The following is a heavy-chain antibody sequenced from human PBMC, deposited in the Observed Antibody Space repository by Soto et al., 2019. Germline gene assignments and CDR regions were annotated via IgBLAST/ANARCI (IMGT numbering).Heavy chain of an antibody. CDR2: IWYDGSNK. J-gene: IGHJ4*02. Sequence: GGSLRLSCAADGFTFSSYGMHWVRQAPGKGLEWVAVIWYDGSNKYYADSVKGRFTISRDNSKNTLYLQMNSLRAEDTAVYYCARGYYDSSGDIDYWGQGTLVTVSS. D-gene: IGHD3-22*01. V-gene: IGHV3-33*01. CDR3: ARGYYDSSGDIDY. CDR1: GFTFSSYG.